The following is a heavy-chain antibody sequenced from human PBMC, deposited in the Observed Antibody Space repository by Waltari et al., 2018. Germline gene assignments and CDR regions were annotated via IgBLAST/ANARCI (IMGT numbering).Heavy chain of an antibody. CDR1: AGSVRSSSYY. V-gene: IGHV4-39*07. CDR2: ICYRGNT. Sequence: QLQLQESGPGLLKPSETLSLSCTVSAGSVRSSSYYWGAIRQPPGKGLEWIGSICYRGNTYYNPSLKSRVTISVDTSKNQFSLKLSSVTAADTAVYYCARDLPGYCSTICCYMGLDYWGQGTLVTVSS. CDR3: ARDLPGYCSTICCYMGLDY. D-gene: IGHD2-2*01. J-gene: IGHJ4*02.